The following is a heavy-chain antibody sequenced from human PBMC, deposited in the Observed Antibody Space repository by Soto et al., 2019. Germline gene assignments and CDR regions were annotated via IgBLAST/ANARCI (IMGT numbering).Heavy chain of an antibody. Sequence: SETLSLTCTVSGGSLSSGAYYWSWIRQHPGKGLEWIGYIYYSGSTYYNPSLESRVTLSVDTSTKQFSLKLSSVTAADTAVYYCARLAGYSYGYPYYYGMDVWGQGTTVTVSS. CDR3: ARLAGYSYGYPYYYGMDV. D-gene: IGHD5-18*01. J-gene: IGHJ6*02. V-gene: IGHV4-31*03. CDR2: IYYSGST. CDR1: GGSLSSGAYY.